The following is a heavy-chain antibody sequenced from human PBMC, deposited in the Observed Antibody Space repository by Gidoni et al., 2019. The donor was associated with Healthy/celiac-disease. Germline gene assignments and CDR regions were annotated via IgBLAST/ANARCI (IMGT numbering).Heavy chain of an antibody. V-gene: IGHV3-48*02. CDR3: ATLAADYYDSSGIDY. CDR1: GFTFSSYS. CDR2: ISISSSTI. Sequence: EVQLVESGGGLVQPGGSLRLHCAAPGFTFSSYSMTWVRPAPGKGLELVSYISISSSTIYYTDSVKGRFTISRDNAKNLLYLQMNSLRDEDTAVYYCATLAADYYDSSGIDYWGQGTLVTVSS. J-gene: IGHJ4*02. D-gene: IGHD3-22*01.